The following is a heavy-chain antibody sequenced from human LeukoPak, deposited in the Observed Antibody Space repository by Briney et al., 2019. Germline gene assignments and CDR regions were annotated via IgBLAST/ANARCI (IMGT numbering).Heavy chain of an antibody. CDR3: ARGRGFGELSLL. CDR2: ISGSGGTT. V-gene: IGHV3-23*01. D-gene: IGHD3-10*01. J-gene: IGHJ4*02. CDR1: GFTFSSHG. Sequence: GGSLRLSCAASGFTFSSHGMSWVRQAPGKGLEWVSAISGSGGTTYYADSVKGRFTISRDNSMNTLYLQMNSLRAEDTAVYYCARGRGFGELSLLWGQGTLVTVSS.